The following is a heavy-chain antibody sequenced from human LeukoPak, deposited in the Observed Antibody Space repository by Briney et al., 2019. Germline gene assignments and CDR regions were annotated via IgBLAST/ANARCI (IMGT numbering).Heavy chain of an antibody. CDR1: GYAFTGYY. CDR3: ARPGYCSSTSCYSLDP. Sequence: ASVKVSCKASGYAFTGYYMHWVRQAPGQGLEWMGWINPNSGGTNHAQKFQGRVTMTRDTSISTAYMELSRLRSDDTAVYYCARPGYCSSTSCYSLDPWGQGTLVTVSS. CDR2: INPNSGGT. V-gene: IGHV1-2*02. D-gene: IGHD2-2*01. J-gene: IGHJ5*02.